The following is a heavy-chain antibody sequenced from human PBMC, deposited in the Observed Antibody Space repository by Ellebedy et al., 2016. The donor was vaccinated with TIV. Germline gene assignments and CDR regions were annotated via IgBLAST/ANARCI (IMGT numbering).Heavy chain of an antibody. V-gene: IGHV4-59*01. CDR1: GGSISSYF. D-gene: IGHD4-23*01. Sequence: SETLSLXXTVSGGSISSYFWSWIRQPPEKGLEWIGHFYYTGSTNYNPSLKSRVTISGDTSKNQLSLELSSVTAADTAVYYCTSWGDYGGNRHLDYWGQGTPVTVAS. J-gene: IGHJ4*02. CDR3: TSWGDYGGNRHLDY. CDR2: FYYTGST.